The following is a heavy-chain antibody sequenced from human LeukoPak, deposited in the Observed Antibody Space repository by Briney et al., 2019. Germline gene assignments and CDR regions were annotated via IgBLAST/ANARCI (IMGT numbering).Heavy chain of an antibody. D-gene: IGHD3-10*01. CDR1: GYTFTGYY. CDR2: IYPNSGGT. J-gene: IGHJ6*03. Sequence: ASVKVSCKASGYTFTGYYMHWVRQAPGQGLEWMGWIYPNSGGTNYAQKFQGRVTVTRDTSISTAYMELSRLRSGDTAVYYCAREAYDSGSFRTDYYYMDVWGKGTTVTISS. CDR3: AREAYDSGSFRTDYYYMDV. V-gene: IGHV1-2*02.